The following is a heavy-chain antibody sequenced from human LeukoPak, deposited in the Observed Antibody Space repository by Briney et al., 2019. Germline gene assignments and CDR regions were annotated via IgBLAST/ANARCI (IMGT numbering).Heavy chain of an antibody. D-gene: IGHD5-24*01. CDR3: ARDYKYAFDN. V-gene: IGHV3-11*06. Sequence: GGSLRLSCAASGFTFSDYSVSWVRQAPGKGLEWISYIGIDSGNTNYADSVKGRFTISGDKAKNSLYLQMNSLRVEDTAVYYCARDYKYAFDNWGQGTLVTVSS. CDR2: IGIDSGNT. J-gene: IGHJ4*02. CDR1: GFTFSDYS.